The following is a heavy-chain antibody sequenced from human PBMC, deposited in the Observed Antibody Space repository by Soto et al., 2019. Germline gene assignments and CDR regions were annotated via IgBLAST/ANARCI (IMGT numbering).Heavy chain of an antibody. CDR3: AKDRYNWNDRPLYFDY. V-gene: IGHV3-23*01. CDR1: GFTFSSYA. D-gene: IGHD1-1*01. J-gene: IGHJ4*02. CDR2: ISGSGGST. Sequence: GGSLRLSCAASGFTFSSYAMSWVRQAPGKGLEWVSAISGSGGSTYYADSVKGRFTISRDNSKNTLYLQMNSLRAEDTAVYYCAKDRYNWNDRPLYFDYWGQGTLVTVSS.